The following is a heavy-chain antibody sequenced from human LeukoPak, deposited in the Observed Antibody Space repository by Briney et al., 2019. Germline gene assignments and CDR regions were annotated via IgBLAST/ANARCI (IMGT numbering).Heavy chain of an antibody. V-gene: IGHV3-23*01. Sequence: PGGSLRLSCAASGFTFSSYAMSWVRQAPGKGLEGVSAISGSGGSTYYADSVKGRFTISRDNSKNTLYLQMNSLRAEDTAVYYCAKDLYGYVSNWFYPWGQGTLVTVSS. J-gene: IGHJ5*02. CDR2: ISGSGGST. CDR1: GFTFSSYA. D-gene: IGHD5-12*01. CDR3: AKDLYGYVSNWFYP.